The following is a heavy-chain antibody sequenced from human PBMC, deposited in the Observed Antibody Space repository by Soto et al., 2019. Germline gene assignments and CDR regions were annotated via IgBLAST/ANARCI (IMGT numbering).Heavy chain of an antibody. CDR2: ISAYNGNT. CDR3: ARQPSPAAISLYYFDY. V-gene: IGHV1-18*01. Sequence: GASVKVSCKASGYTFTSYGISWVRQAPGQGLEWMGWISAYNGNTNYAQKLQGRVTMTTDTSTSTAYMELRSLRSDDTAVYYCARQPSPAAISLYYFDYWGQGTLVTVSS. J-gene: IGHJ4*02. CDR1: GYTFTSYG. D-gene: IGHD2-2*01.